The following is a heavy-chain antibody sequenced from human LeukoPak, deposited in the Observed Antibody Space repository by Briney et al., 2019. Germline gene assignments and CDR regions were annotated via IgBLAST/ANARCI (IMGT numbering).Heavy chain of an antibody. J-gene: IGHJ5*02. CDR3: ARGHNWFDP. CDR1: GGSFSGYY. CDR2: INHSGST. Sequence: PSETLSVSCAEHGGSFSGYYWSWIRQPPGKGLEWIGEINHSGSTNYNPSLKSRVTISVDTSKNQFSLKLSSVTAADTAVYYCARGHNWFDPWGQGTLVTVSS. V-gene: IGHV4-34*01.